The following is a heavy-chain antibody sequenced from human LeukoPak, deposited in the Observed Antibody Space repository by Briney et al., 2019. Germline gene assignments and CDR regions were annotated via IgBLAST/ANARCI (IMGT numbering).Heavy chain of an antibody. CDR2: ISSSSSYI. V-gene: IGHV3-21*01. J-gene: IGHJ3*02. Sequence: GGSLRLSCAASGFTFSSYSMNWVRQAPGKGLEWVSSISSSSSYIYYADSVKGRFTISRDNAKNSLYLQMNSLRAEDTAVYYCARDVVGATNRGAFDIWGQGTMVTVSS. CDR3: ARDVVGATNRGAFDI. CDR1: GFTFSSYS. D-gene: IGHD1-26*01.